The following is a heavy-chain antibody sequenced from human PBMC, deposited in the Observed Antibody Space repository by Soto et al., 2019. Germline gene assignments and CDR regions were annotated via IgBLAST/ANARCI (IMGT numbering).Heavy chain of an antibody. CDR1: GGSISSGDYY. Sequence: PSETLSLTCTVSGGSISSGDYYWSWIRQPPGKGLEWIGYIYYSGSTYYNPSLKSRVTISVDTSKNQFSLKLSSVTAADTAVYYCGRDSPWGYMVRGVRSYWGQGTLVTVSS. CDR2: IYYSGST. CDR3: GRDSPWGYMVRGVRSY. V-gene: IGHV4-30-4*01. D-gene: IGHD3-10*01. J-gene: IGHJ4*02.